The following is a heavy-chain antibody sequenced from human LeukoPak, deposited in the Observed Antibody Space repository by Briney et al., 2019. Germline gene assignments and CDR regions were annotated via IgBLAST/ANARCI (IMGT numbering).Heavy chain of an antibody. CDR1: GGSISSYY. CDR2: IYYSGST. CDR3: ARGSRVTILGIHYYYYYMDV. V-gene: IGHV4-59*01. D-gene: IGHD3-9*01. Sequence: SETLSLTCTVSGGSISSYYWSWIRQPPGKGLEWIGYIYYSGSTNYNPSLKSRVTISVDTSKNQFSLKLSSATAADTAVYYCARGSRVTILGIHYYYYYMDVWGKGTTVTISS. J-gene: IGHJ6*03.